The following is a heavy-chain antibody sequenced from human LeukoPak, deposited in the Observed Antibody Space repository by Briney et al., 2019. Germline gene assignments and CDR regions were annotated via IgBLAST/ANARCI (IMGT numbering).Heavy chain of an antibody. CDR2: IYYSGTT. D-gene: IGHD3-3*01. V-gene: IGHV4-39*07. CDR3: ARDHAVFGVVATGYYYYMDV. Sequence: SETLSLTCTVSGGLLSISTYYWGWLRQPPGKGLEWIGSIYYSGTTHYNPSLKSRVTIAVDTSKNQFSLKLISVTAADTAVYFCARDHAVFGVVATGYYYYMDVWGKGTTVTVSS. CDR1: GGLLSISTYY. J-gene: IGHJ6*03.